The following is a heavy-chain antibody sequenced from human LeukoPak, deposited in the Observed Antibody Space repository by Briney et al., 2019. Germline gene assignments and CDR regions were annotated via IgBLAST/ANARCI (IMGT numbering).Heavy chain of an antibody. J-gene: IGHJ4*02. CDR2: IRSDGNNE. D-gene: IGHD2-15*01. V-gene: IGHV3-30*02. Sequence: PGGSLRLSCAASEFTFSSYGMHWVRQAPGKGLEWVAFIRSDGNNEYYAGSVKGRFTISRDNFKSTLSLQMNSLRPEDTALYYCARDRTKYCSGGTCYSSYSFDYWGQGTLVTVSS. CDR1: EFTFSSYG. CDR3: ARDRTKYCSGGTCYSSYSFDY.